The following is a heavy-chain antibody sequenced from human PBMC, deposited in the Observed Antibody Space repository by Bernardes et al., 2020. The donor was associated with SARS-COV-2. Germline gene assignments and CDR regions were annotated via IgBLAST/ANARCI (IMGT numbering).Heavy chain of an antibody. Sequence: ETLSLTCTVSGDSVSSSSYYWGWIRQPPGEGLEWIGSIDYSGGTYYNPSLKSRVAISVDTSKNEFSLRLSSVTAADTAVYYCARQFFDYYDSSGYSLGYFDYWGLATLVTVSS. J-gene: IGHJ4*02. D-gene: IGHD3-22*01. CDR3: ARQFFDYYDSSGYSLGYFDY. CDR2: IDYSGGT. V-gene: IGHV4-39*01. CDR1: GDSVSSSSYY.